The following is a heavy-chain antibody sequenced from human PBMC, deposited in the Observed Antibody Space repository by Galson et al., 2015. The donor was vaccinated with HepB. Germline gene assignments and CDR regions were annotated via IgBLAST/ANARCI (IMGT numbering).Heavy chain of an antibody. V-gene: IGHV3-11*01. CDR2: ISSSGTTI. CDR1: RFNFSDYY. J-gene: IGHJ4*02. CDR3: ARDGAHTVAFDY. Sequence: SLRLSCAVSRFNFSDYYMSWIRQAPGKGLEWVSYISSSGTTIYYADSVKGRFTISRDNAKNSLSLQMNSLRVEDTAVYYCARDGAHTVAFDYWGQGTLVTVSS. D-gene: IGHD4-23*01.